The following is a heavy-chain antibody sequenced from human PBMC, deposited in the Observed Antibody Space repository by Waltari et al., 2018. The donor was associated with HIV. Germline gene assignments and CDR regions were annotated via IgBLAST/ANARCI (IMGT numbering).Heavy chain of an antibody. CDR2: IIPLFGED. Sequence: QVQLVQSGAEVKKPGSSVKVSCKASGGTVSSSDISWVRQARGQGLEWMGAIIPLFGEDKYAQKVQGGLTVTADESTSTAYMELSSLRSEDTAGYYCARVPDRSGYQRYAMDVWGQGTTVTVS. CDR3: ARVPDRSGYQRYAMDV. D-gene: IGHD3-22*01. CDR1: GGTVSSSD. V-gene: IGHV1-69*01. J-gene: IGHJ6*02.